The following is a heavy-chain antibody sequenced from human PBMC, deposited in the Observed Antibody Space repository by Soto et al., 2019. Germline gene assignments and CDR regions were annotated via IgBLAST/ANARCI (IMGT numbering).Heavy chain of an antibody. D-gene: IGHD3-22*01. CDR1: GFTFSSYS. V-gene: IGHV3-48*01. CDR3: ARGQLYYNDISGRPLNAFDV. J-gene: IGHJ3*01. Sequence: GGSLRLSCAASGFTFSSYSMNWVRQAPGKGLEWVSYIGLGSSTKYYADSVEGRFTISRDNAKNSLYLQMNSLRAEDTAVYYCARGQLYYNDISGRPLNAFDVWGQGTMVTVSS. CDR2: IGLGSSTK.